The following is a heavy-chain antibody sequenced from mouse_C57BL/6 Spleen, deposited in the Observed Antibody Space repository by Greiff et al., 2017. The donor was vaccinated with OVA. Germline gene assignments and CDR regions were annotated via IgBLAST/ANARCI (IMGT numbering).Heavy chain of an antibody. CDR3: TRHGTLYAMDY. D-gene: IGHD1-1*01. J-gene: IGHJ4*01. V-gene: IGHV5-9-1*02. CDR2: ISSGGDYI. Sequence: EVQGVESGEGLVKPGGSLKLSCAASGFTFSSYAMSWVRQTPEKRLEWVAYISSGGDYIYYADTVKGRFTISRDNARNTLYLQMSSLKSEDTAMYYCTRHGTLYAMDYWGQGTSVTVSS. CDR1: GFTFSSYA.